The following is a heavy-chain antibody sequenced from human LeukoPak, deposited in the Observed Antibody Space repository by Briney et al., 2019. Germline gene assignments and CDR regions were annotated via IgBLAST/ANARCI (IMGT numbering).Heavy chain of an antibody. CDR3: ARNYGGYDGTDY. Sequence: PGGSLRLSCAASTFTFSNAWMSWVRQAPGKGLEWVSGINWNGRSTGYADSVKGRFTISRDSAKNSLYLQMNSLRAEDTALYYCARNYGGYDGTDYWGQGTLVTVSS. D-gene: IGHD5-12*01. CDR1: TFTFSNAW. CDR2: INWNGRST. J-gene: IGHJ4*02. V-gene: IGHV3-20*04.